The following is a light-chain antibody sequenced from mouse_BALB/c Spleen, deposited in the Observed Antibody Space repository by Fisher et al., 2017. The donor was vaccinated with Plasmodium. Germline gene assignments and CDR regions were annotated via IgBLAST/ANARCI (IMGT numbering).Light chain of an antibody. V-gene: IGKV1-135*01. CDR3: FQGSHVPPT. CDR2: LVS. CDR1: QSLLNSDGKTY. Sequence: VMTQSTLTLSVTIGQPASISCKSSQSLLNSDGKTYLSWLLQRPGQSPKRLIYLVSKLDSGVPDRFTGSGSGTDFTLKISRVEAEDLGVYYCFQGSHVPPTFGGGTKLEIK. J-gene: IGKJ1*01.